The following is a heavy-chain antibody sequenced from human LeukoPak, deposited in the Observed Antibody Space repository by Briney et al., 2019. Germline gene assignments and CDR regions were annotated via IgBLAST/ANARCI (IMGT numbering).Heavy chain of an antibody. V-gene: IGHV3-23*01. CDR2: ISSSGGST. Sequence: PGGSLRLSCAASGFTFSSYAMSSVRQAPGKGLEWVSGISSSGGSTYYADSVKGRFTISRDNSKNRLYLQMNSLRAEDTAVYYCAKRPRGNYLDPFDYWGQGTLVTVSS. CDR3: AKRPRGNYLDPFDY. D-gene: IGHD3-10*01. J-gene: IGHJ4*02. CDR1: GFTFSSYA.